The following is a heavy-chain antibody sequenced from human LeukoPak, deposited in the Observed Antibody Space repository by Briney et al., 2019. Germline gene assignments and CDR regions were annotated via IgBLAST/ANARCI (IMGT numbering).Heavy chain of an antibody. CDR2: INNDGSST. V-gene: IGHV3-74*01. J-gene: IGHJ3*02. CDR3: ARRGATRVAFDI. Sequence: WGSLRLSCAASGFTFSSYWMHWVRQVPGKGLVWVSRINNDGSSTTYADSVKGRFTISRDNAKNTLYLKMNSLRAEDTAVYYCARRGATRVAFDIWGQGTMVTVSS. CDR1: GFTFSSYW. D-gene: IGHD1-26*01.